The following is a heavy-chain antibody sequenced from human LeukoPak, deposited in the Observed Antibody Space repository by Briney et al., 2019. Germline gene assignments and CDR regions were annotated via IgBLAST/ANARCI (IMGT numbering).Heavy chain of an antibody. Sequence: PSETLSLTCTVSGGSISSSSYYWGWIRQPPGKGLEWIGSIYYSGSTYYNPSLKSRVTISVDTSKNQFSLKLSSVTAADTAVYYCARRGCSGYDCYLDYWGQGTLVTVSS. D-gene: IGHD5-12*01. CDR1: GGSISSSSYY. V-gene: IGHV4-39*01. CDR2: IYYSGST. CDR3: ARRGCSGYDCYLDY. J-gene: IGHJ4*02.